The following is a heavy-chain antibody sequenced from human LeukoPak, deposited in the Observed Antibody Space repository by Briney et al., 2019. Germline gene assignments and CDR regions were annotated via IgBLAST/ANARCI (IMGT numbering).Heavy chain of an antibody. D-gene: IGHD6-19*01. J-gene: IGHJ4*02. CDR1: GDTFINYG. V-gene: IGHV1-18*01. CDR2: ISAYNGDT. CDR3: ASPALHSSGTFDY. Sequence: ASVKVSCTASGDTFINYGITWVRQAPGQGLEWMGWISAYNGDTNYAQKLQGRVTMTTDTSTSTAYMELRSLRSDDTAVYYCASPALHSSGTFDYWGQGTLVTVSS.